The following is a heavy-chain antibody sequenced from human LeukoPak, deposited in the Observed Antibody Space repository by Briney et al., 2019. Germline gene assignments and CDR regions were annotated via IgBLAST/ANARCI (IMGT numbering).Heavy chain of an antibody. CDR3: ARGYVGPLPRNYYYYGMDV. V-gene: IGHV4-34*01. CDR1: GGSFSGYY. Sequence: ASQTLSLTCAVYGGSFSGYYWSWIRQPPGKGLEWIGEINHSGSTNYNPSLKSRVTISVDTSKNQFSLKLSSVTAADTAVYYCARGYVGPLPRNYYYYGMDVWGKGTTVTVSS. J-gene: IGHJ6*04. D-gene: IGHD1-26*01. CDR2: INHSGST.